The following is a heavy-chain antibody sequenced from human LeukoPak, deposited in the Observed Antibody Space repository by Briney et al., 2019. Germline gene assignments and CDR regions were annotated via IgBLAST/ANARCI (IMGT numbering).Heavy chain of an antibody. Sequence: PGGSLRLSCAASGFTFTSCAMSWVRQAPGKGLEWVSHISGSGSSTYYADSVRGRFTISRDNSKNTLYLQMNSLRAEDTTAYYCACLRLGYWGQGTLVTVSS. V-gene: IGHV3-23*01. CDR2: ISGSGSST. D-gene: IGHD5-12*01. CDR3: ACLRLGY. J-gene: IGHJ4*02. CDR1: GFTFTSCA.